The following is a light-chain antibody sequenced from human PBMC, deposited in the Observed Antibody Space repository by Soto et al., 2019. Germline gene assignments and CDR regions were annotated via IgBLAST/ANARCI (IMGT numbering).Light chain of an antibody. CDR2: GAS. CDR3: QQYNNWWT. J-gene: IGKJ1*01. V-gene: IGKV3-15*01. CDR1: QSVSSN. Sequence: EIVMTQSPATLSVSPGERATLSCRASQSVSSNLVWYQQKPGQAPRLLIYGASTRATGIPARFSCRGSGTEFTLTISSLQSEDFAFYYCQQYNNWWTFGQGTKVEIK.